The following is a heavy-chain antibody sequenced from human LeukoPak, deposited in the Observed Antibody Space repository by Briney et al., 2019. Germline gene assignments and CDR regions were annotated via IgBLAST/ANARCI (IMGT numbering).Heavy chain of an antibody. CDR2: IKQDGSEK. CDR1: GFTFSTYW. V-gene: IGHV3-7*01. D-gene: IGHD3-22*01. J-gene: IGHJ3*02. Sequence: GGSLRLSCAGSGFTFSTYWMSWVRQAPGKGLEWVANIKQDGSEKYYVDSVKGRFTISRDNAKNSLYLQMNSLRAEDTAVYYCARENYYDSSGYAFDIWGQGTMVTVSS. CDR3: ARENYYDSSGYAFDI.